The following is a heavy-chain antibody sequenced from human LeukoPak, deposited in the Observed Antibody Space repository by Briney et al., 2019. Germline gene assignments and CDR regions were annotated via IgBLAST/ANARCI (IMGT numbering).Heavy chain of an antibody. CDR3: ATYDYGDYDGY. Sequence: ASVKVSRKASGYTFTSYGISWARQAPGQGLEWMGWISAYNGNTNYAQKLQGRVTMTTDTSTSTAYMELRSLRSDDTAVYYCATYDYGDYDGYWGQGTLVTVSS. CDR2: ISAYNGNT. J-gene: IGHJ4*02. D-gene: IGHD4-17*01. CDR1: GYTFTSYG. V-gene: IGHV1-18*01.